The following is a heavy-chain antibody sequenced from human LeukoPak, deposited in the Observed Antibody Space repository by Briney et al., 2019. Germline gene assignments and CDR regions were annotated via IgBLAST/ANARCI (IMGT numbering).Heavy chain of an antibody. J-gene: IGHJ4*02. Sequence: SETLSLTCAVDGGSFSGYYWNWIRQPPGKGLEWIGEINHSGSTNYNPSLKSRVTIAVDTSKNQFSLKLSSVTAADTAVYYCARDVGGYSYGYSFDYWGQGTLVTVSS. CDR3: ARDVGGYSYGYSFDY. V-gene: IGHV4-34*01. CDR1: GGSFSGYY. CDR2: INHSGST. D-gene: IGHD5-18*01.